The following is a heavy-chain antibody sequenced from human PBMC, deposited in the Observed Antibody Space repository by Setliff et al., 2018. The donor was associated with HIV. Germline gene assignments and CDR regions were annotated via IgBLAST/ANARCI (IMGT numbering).Heavy chain of an antibody. CDR3: ARGRDGYSLGNFDF. J-gene: IGHJ4*02. CDR1: GGSMSSYC. Sequence: SETLSLTCSVSGGSMSSYCWTWIRQSAGKGLEWIGHIYSTGTTNYNSSLKSRLTMSIDTSKNQFSLGLRSLAAADTAVYYCARGRDGYSLGNFDFWGQGTLVTVSS. CDR2: IYSTGTT. V-gene: IGHV4-4*07. D-gene: IGHD2-21*02.